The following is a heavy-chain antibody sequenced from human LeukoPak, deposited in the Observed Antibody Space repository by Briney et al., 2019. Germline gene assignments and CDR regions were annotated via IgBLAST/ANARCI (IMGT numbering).Heavy chain of an antibody. CDR1: GGPFSGYY. D-gene: IGHD6-13*01. V-gene: IGHV4-34*01. J-gene: IGHJ5*02. CDR2: INHSGST. CDR3: ARGDSSSWYRSNWFDP. Sequence: SETLSLTCAVYGGPFSGYYWSWIRQPPGKGLEWIGEINHSGSTNYNPSLKSRVTISVDTSKNQFSLKLSSVTAADTAVYYCARGDSSSWYRSNWFDPWGQGTLVTVSS.